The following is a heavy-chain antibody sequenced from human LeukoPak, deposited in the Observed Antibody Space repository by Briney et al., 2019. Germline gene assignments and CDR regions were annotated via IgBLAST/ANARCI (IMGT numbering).Heavy chain of an antibody. Sequence: GGSLRLSCAASGLTFNRAWMNWVRQAPGKGLEWVGRLKSKTEGGTTDYAAPVKGRFTISRDDSKNILYLRVDSLKTEDTAVYYCAGGGGYWGLYYWGQGTLVTVSS. D-gene: IGHD6-25*01. CDR2: LKSKTEGGTT. V-gene: IGHV3-15*07. CDR1: GLTFNRAW. CDR3: AGGGGYWGLYY. J-gene: IGHJ4*02.